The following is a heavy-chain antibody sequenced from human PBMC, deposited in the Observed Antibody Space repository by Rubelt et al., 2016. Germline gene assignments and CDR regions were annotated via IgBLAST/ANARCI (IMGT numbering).Heavy chain of an antibody. CDR2: INAGNGNT. V-gene: IGHV1-3*01. D-gene: IGHD6-19*01. J-gene: IGHJ4*02. CDR3: ARELDGYSSGWYRYFDY. CDR1: GYTFTSYA. Sequence: GKKPGASVKVSCKASGYTFTSYAMHWVRQAPGQRLEWMGWINAGNGNTKYSQKFQGRVTITRDTSASTAYMELRSLRSEDTAVYYCARELDGYSSGWYRYFDYWGQGTLVTVSS.